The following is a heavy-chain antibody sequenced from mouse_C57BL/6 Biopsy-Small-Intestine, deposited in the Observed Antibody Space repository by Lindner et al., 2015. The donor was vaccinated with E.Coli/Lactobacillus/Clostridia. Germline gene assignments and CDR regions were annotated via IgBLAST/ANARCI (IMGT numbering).Heavy chain of an antibody. CDR1: GFTFSSYA. Sequence: VQLQESGGGLVKPGGSLKLSCAASGFTFSSYAMSWVRQTPEKRLEWVATISDGGSYTYYPDNVKGRFTISRDNAKNNLYLQMSHLKSEDTAMYYCARGQNYYGSSYFDYWGQGTTLTVSS. V-gene: IGHV5-4*01. J-gene: IGHJ2*01. CDR3: ARGQNYYGSSYFDY. CDR2: ISDGGSYT. D-gene: IGHD1-1*01.